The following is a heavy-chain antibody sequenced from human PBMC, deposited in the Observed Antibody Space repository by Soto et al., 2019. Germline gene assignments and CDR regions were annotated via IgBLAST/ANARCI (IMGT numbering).Heavy chain of an antibody. Sequence: GSLKISFNASGYSFTSYWIAWVRQVPGKGLEWMGIIYPGDSDTRYSPSFQGQVTISADKSISTAYLQWSSLTASDTAIYYCARQGSIASPRNWLEPWGQGT. V-gene: IGHV5-51*01. J-gene: IGHJ5*02. CDR3: ARQGSIASPRNWLEP. CDR2: IYPGDSDT. CDR1: GYSFTSYW. D-gene: IGHD6-6*01.